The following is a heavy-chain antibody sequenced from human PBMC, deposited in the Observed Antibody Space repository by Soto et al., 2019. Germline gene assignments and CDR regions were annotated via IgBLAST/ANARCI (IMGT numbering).Heavy chain of an antibody. D-gene: IGHD2-2*01. CDR2: INSDGSST. J-gene: IGHJ4*02. Sequence: DVQLVESGGGLVQPGGSLRLSCATSGFTFTSYWMHWVLQVPGKGLVWVSRINSDGSSTTYADSVKGRFTISRDNAKNTLYRQMNSLRAEDTAVYFCAGGKGSNTPFDYWGQGTLVTVSS. CDR1: GFTFTSYW. CDR3: AGGKGSNTPFDY. V-gene: IGHV3-74*01.